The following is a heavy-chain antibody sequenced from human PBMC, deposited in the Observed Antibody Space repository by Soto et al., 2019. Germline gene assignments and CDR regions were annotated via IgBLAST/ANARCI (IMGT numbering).Heavy chain of an antibody. D-gene: IGHD6-19*01. V-gene: IGHV1-69*06. Sequence: QVQLVQSGAEMREPGSSVKVSCKSSGGTFSSSAINWLRQAPGQGPEWMGGIIPTFGTANYIEKFRGRVTITAATATSTAYVEVSSLTSEDTAMYFCARSGTAGHRGFDIWGQGTMVTVSS. CDR2: IIPTFGTA. CDR3: ARSGTAGHRGFDI. J-gene: IGHJ3*02. CDR1: GGTFSSSA.